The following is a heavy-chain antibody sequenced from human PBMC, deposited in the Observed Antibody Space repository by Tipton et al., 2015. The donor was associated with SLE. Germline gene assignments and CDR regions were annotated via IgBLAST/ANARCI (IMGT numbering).Heavy chain of an antibody. CDR2: IYRDGGST. D-gene: IGHD3-3*01. CDR3: AKRFWSGFIDY. CDR1: GFTFSSYA. V-gene: IGHV3-23*03. J-gene: IGHJ4*02. Sequence: QLVQSGGGLVQPGGSLRLSCAASGFTFSSYAMAWVRQAPGKGLEWVSLIYRDGGSTYYADSVKGRFTISRDNSKNTLYLQMNSLRAEDTAVYYCAKRFWSGFIDYWGQGTLVTISS.